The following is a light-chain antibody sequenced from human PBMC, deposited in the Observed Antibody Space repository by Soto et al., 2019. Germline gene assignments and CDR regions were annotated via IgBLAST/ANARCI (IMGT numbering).Light chain of an antibody. CDR1: QSVSSN. CDR2: VAS. V-gene: IGKV3-15*01. J-gene: IGKJ4*01. Sequence: EIVMTQSPATLSVSPGERATLSCRASQSVSSNLAWYQQKPGQTPKLLIYVASTRATGIPARFSGSGSGTEFTLPISSLQSEDFAVYYCQQYNVWPLTSGGGTKVEFK. CDR3: QQYNVWPLT.